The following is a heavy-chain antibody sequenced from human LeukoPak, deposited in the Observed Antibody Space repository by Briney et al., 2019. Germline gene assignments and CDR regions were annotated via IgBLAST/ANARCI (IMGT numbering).Heavy chain of an antibody. CDR1: GGSISSSSYY. Sequence: SETLSLTCTVSGGSISSSSYYWGWIRQPPGKGLEWIGSINYSGSTYYNPSLKSRVTISVDTSKNQFSLKLSSVTAADTAVYYCARTIFGVVIPWGQGTLVTVSS. D-gene: IGHD3-3*01. V-gene: IGHV4-39*01. CDR3: ARTIFGVVIP. J-gene: IGHJ5*02. CDR2: INYSGST.